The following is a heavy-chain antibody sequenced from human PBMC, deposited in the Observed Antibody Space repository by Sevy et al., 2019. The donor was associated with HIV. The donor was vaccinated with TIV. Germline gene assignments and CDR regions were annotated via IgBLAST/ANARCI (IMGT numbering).Heavy chain of an antibody. J-gene: IGHJ4*02. CDR3: ARERMGELYYFDY. CDR1: GFTFSSYS. Sequence: GGSLRLSCAASGFTFSSYSMNWVRQAPGKGLEWVSYISSSSSTIYYADSVKGRFTTSRDNAKNSLYLQMNSLRDEDTAVYYCARERMGELYYFDYWGQGTLVTVSS. V-gene: IGHV3-48*02. D-gene: IGHD3-16*01. CDR2: ISSSSSTI.